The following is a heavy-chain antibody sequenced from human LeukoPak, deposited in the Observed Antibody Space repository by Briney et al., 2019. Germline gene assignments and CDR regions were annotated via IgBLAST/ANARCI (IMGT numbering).Heavy chain of an antibody. Sequence: GGSLRLSCVASGFTFSSYSFNWVRQAPGKGLEWISYIYTTSAFINYAGSVKGRFTISRDNAKNSLYLQMNSLRAEDTAVYYCARDIVGATGDAFDIWGQGTMVTVSS. V-gene: IGHV3-21*05. CDR1: GFTFSSYS. CDR3: ARDIVGATGDAFDI. D-gene: IGHD1-26*01. J-gene: IGHJ3*02. CDR2: IYTTSAFI.